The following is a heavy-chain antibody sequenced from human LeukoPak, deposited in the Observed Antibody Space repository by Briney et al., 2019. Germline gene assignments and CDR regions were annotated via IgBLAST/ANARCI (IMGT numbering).Heavy chain of an antibody. J-gene: IGHJ4*02. D-gene: IGHD2-2*01. Sequence: GASVKVSCKASGYTFSSYGISWVRQAPGQGLEWMGWISAYNGNTKYAQKLQGRVTMTTDTSTSTTYMELRSLRSDDTAVYYCARGRGYCSSTSCRRGIFDYWGQGTLSPSPQ. CDR2: ISAYNGNT. CDR1: GYTFSSYG. CDR3: ARGRGYCSSTSCRRGIFDY. V-gene: IGHV1-18*01.